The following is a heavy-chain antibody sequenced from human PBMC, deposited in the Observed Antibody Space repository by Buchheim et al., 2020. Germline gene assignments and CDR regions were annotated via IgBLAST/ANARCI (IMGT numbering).Heavy chain of an antibody. CDR3: ARDDPYDFWSGNYYYYYGMDV. CDR2: IKQDGSEK. CDR1: GFTFSSYW. V-gene: IGHV3-7*01. J-gene: IGHJ6*02. Sequence: EVQLVESGGGLVQPGGSLRLSCAASGFTFSSYWMSWVRQAPGKGLEWVANIKQDGSEKYYVDSVKGRFTISRDNAKNSLYLQMNSLRAEDTAVYYCARDDPYDFWSGNYYYYYGMDVWGQGTT. D-gene: IGHD3-3*01.